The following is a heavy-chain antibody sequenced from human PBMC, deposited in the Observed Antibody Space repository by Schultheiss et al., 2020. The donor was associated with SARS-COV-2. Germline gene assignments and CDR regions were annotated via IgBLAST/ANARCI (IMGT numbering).Heavy chain of an antibody. CDR1: GGSISSYY. Sequence: SQTLSLTCTVSGGSISSYYWGWIRQPPGKGLEWIGEINHSGSTNYNPSLKSRVTISVDTSKNQFSLKLSSVTAADTAVYYCARIRVRCGSASCHHYYYYGMDAWGQGTTVTVSS. D-gene: IGHD2-2*01. V-gene: IGHV4-34*01. CDR3: ARIRVRCGSASCHHYYYYGMDA. J-gene: IGHJ6*02. CDR2: INHSGST.